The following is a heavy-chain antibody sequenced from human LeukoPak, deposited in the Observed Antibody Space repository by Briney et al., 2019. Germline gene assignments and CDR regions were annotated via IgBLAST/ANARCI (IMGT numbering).Heavy chain of an antibody. CDR3: AKGRWELFGSFDY. Sequence: GGSLRLSCAASGFTFDDYAMHWVRQAPGKGLEWVSGISWNSGSIGYADSVKGRFTISRDNAKNSLYLQMNSLRAEDTALYYCAKGRWELFGSFDYWGQGTLVTVSS. CDR1: GFTFDDYA. V-gene: IGHV3-9*01. D-gene: IGHD1-26*01. CDR2: ISWNSGSI. J-gene: IGHJ4*02.